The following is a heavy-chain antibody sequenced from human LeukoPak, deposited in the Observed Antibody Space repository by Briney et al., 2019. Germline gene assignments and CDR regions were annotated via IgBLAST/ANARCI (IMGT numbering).Heavy chain of an antibody. J-gene: IGHJ3*02. CDR3: AKDRLTYYYDKGAFGI. D-gene: IGHD3-22*01. Sequence: PGGSLRLSCAASGFTFSNAWMSWVRQAPGKGLEWVGRIKSKTDGGTTDYAAPVKGGFTISRDDSKNTLYLQMNSLRAEDTAVYYCAKDRLTYYYDKGAFGIWGQGTMVTVSS. CDR1: GFTFSNAW. CDR2: IKSKTDGGTT. V-gene: IGHV3-15*01.